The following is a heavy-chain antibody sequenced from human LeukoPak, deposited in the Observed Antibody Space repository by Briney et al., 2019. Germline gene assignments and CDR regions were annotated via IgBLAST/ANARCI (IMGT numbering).Heavy chain of an antibody. CDR3: ARGEGSSSWPFDY. J-gene: IGHJ4*02. V-gene: IGHV4-59*01. Sequence: SETLSLTCTVSGGSISSYYWSWIQQPPGKGLEWIGYIYYSGSTNYNPSLKSRVTISVDTSKNQFSLKLSSVTAADTAVYYCARGEGSSSWPFDYWGQGILVTVSS. CDR2: IYYSGST. CDR1: GGSISSYY. D-gene: IGHD6-13*01.